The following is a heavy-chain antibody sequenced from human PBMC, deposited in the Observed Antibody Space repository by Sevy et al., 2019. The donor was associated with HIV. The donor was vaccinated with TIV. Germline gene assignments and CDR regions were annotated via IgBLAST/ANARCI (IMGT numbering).Heavy chain of an antibody. V-gene: IGHV4-34*12. J-gene: IGHJ4*02. CDR2: IFQIGST. CDR3: ARSTGGGNFDY. D-gene: IGHD2-15*01. CDR1: GGSFNSFY. Sequence: SETLSLTCAVYGGSFNSFYWGWIRQPPGKGLEWIGEIFQIGSTNYNPSLKSRVTISLDTSKSQFSLKLSSVTAADTAAYYCARSTGGGNFDYWGQGTLVTVSS.